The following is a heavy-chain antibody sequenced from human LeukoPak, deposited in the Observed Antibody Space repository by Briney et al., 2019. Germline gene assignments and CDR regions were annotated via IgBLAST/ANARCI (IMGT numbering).Heavy chain of an antibody. D-gene: IGHD6-19*01. CDR3: ARDWSSGWSGDAFDI. Sequence: SETLSLTCAVYGGSFSGYYWSWIRQPPGKGLEWIGEINHSGSTNYNPSLKSRVTMSVDTSKNQFSLKLTSVTAADTAVYYCARDWSSGWSGDAFDIWGLGTMVTVSS. CDR1: GGSFSGYY. CDR2: INHSGST. J-gene: IGHJ3*02. V-gene: IGHV4-34*01.